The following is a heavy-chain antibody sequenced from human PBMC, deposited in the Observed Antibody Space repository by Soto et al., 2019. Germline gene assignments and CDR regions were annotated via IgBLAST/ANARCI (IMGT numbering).Heavy chain of an antibody. CDR1: GFTFSSYG. J-gene: IGHJ4*02. Sequence: VGSLRLSCAASGFTFSSYGMHWVRQAPGKGLEWVAVIWYDGSNKYYADSVKGRFTISRDNSKNTLYLQMNSLRAEDTAVYYCARGRGYSYGYSPALFDYWGQGTLVTVSS. D-gene: IGHD5-18*01. CDR2: IWYDGSNK. V-gene: IGHV3-33*01. CDR3: ARGRGYSYGYSPALFDY.